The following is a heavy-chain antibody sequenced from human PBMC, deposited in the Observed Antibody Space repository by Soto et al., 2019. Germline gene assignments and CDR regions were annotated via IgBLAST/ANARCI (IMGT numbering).Heavy chain of an antibody. CDR1: GFTFSSYA. CDR3: ARSYYDFWSGYFPGYYYYGMDV. CDR2: ISYDGSNK. V-gene: IGHV3-30-3*01. J-gene: IGHJ6*02. D-gene: IGHD3-3*01. Sequence: GGSLRLSCAASGFTFSSYAMHWVRQAPGKGLEWVAVISYDGSNKYYADSVKGRFTISRDNSKNTLYLQMNSLRAEDTAVYYCARSYYDFWSGYFPGYYYYGMDVWGQGTTVTVSS.